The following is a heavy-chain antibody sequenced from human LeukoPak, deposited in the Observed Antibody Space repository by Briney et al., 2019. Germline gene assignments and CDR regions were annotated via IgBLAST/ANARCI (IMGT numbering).Heavy chain of an antibody. CDR2: IYHSGST. V-gene: IGHV4-39*07. CDR3: ARDGFGETLDY. CDR1: GASISSSGYY. Sequence: PSETLSLTCTVSGASISSSGYYWGWIRQSPGKGLERIGSIYHSGSTYYNPSLKSRVTISVDTSKNQFSLKLSSVTAADTAVYYCARDGFGETLDYWGQGTLVTVSS. J-gene: IGHJ4*02. D-gene: IGHD3-10*01.